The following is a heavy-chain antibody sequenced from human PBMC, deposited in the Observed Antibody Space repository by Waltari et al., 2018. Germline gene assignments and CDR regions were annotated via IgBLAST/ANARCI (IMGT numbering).Heavy chain of an antibody. CDR2: IYPGDSET. Sequence: EVQLVQSGAEVKTPGGSLKIACQVSGYSFTGYWIGWVRQMPGIGLEWIGIIYPGDSETKYSPSFQGQVTVSADKSIDTAYLQWTSLKASDTAMYFCVRPNWGRSYFDYWGQGTLVTVSS. D-gene: IGHD3-16*01. CDR3: VRPNWGRSYFDY. J-gene: IGHJ4*02. V-gene: IGHV5-51*01. CDR1: GYSFTGYW.